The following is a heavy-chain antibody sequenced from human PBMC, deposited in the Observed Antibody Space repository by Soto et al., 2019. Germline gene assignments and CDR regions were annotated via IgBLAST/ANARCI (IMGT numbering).Heavy chain of an antibody. CDR2: IIPIIGKA. J-gene: IGHJ5*02. V-gene: IGHV1-69*08. Sequence: PSVKVSCKASVGTFSSYTISWGRQAPGQGLEWMGWIIPIIGKANYAQKFQGRVTMTTDTSTSTAYMELSSLRSEDTAVYYCARGVAGPLHWFDPWGQGTLVTVSS. D-gene: IGHD6-19*01. CDR1: VGTFSSYT. CDR3: ARGVAGPLHWFDP.